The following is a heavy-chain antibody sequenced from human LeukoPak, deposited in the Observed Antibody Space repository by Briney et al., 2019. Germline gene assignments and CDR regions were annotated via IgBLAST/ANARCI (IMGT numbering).Heavy chain of an antibody. V-gene: IGHV4-34*01. Sequence: PSETLSLTCAVYGGSFSGYYWSWIRQPPGKGLEWIGEINHSGSTNYNPSLKSRVTISVDTSKNQFSPKLSSVTAADTAVYYCARVPVRGFDYVWGSYRPHSDAFDIWGQGTMVTVSS. CDR2: INHSGST. CDR3: ARVPVRGFDYVWGSYRPHSDAFDI. J-gene: IGHJ3*02. CDR1: GGSFSGYY. D-gene: IGHD3-16*02.